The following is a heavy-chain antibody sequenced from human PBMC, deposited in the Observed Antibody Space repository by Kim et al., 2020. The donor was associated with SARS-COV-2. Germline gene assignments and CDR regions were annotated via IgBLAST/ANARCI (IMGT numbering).Heavy chain of an antibody. D-gene: IGHD2-15*01. Sequence: TNYNPSLQSRVIMSIDASKNKCSRELSSVTAGDTAVYYCAREMLHNWFDPWGQGTLVTVSS. CDR3: AREMLHNWFDP. V-gene: IGHV4-4*07. J-gene: IGHJ5*02. CDR2: T.